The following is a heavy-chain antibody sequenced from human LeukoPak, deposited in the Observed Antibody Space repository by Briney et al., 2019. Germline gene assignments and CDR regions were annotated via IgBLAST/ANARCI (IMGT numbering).Heavy chain of an antibody. CDR2: ISAGAGNT. J-gene: IGHJ3*02. CDR3: AKDPNGDYVGAFDN. V-gene: IGHV3-23*01. CDR1: AFTFSKYA. Sequence: GGSLRLSCAPSAFTFSKYAMTWVRQAPGKGLEWVSSISAGAGNTYYADSVKGRFTISRDNSKSTLYLQMNSLRAEDTAVYYCAKDPNGDYVGAFDNWGQGTMVTVSS. D-gene: IGHD4-17*01.